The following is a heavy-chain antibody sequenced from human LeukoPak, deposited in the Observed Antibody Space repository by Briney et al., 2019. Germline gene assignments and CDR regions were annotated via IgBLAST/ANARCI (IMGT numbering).Heavy chain of an antibody. V-gene: IGHV4-59*08. J-gene: IGHJ4*02. Sequence: SETLSLTCTVPGGSISSYYWSWIRQPPGKGLEWIGYIYYSGSTNYNPSLKSRVTISVDTSKNQFSLKLSSVTAADTAVYYCSGHCSSTSCHGDYWGQGKLVTVSS. CDR3: SGHCSSTSCHGDY. D-gene: IGHD2-2*01. CDR2: IYYSGST. CDR1: GGSISSYY.